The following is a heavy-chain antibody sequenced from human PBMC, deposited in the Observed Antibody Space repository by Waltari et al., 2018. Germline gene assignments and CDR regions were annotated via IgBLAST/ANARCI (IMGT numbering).Heavy chain of an antibody. Sequence: EVELLESGGGLVQPGGSLRLPCAASGFTFRYYVMSWVRQAPGKGVEWVSRISGGSAPKHDAESVKGRFTISRDNSRNTLYLQMSSLGVDDTAVYYCSRRPACSGGTCAFDYWGQGTLVTVSS. CDR3: SRRPACSGGTCAFDY. D-gene: IGHD2-15*01. CDR1: GFTFRYYV. J-gene: IGHJ4*02. V-gene: IGHV3-23*01. CDR2: ISGGSAPK.